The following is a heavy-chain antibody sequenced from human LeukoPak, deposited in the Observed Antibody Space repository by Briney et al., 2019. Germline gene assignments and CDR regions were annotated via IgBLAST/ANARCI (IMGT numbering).Heavy chain of an antibody. J-gene: IGHJ4*02. V-gene: IGHV4-34*01. CDR1: GGSFSGYY. D-gene: IGHD3-22*01. CDR3: VTYYFDSSGPKKNY. CDR2: INHSGST. Sequence: SETLSLTCAVYGGSFSGYYWSWIGQPPGKGLEWIGEINHSGSTNYNPSLKSRVTISVDTSKKQFSLKLSSVTAADTAVYYCVTYYFDSSGPKKNYWGQGTLVTVSS.